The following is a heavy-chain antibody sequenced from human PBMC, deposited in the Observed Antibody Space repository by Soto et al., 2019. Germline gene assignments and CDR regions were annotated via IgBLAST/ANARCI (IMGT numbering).Heavy chain of an antibody. Sequence: GGSLRLSCAASGFTFSSYSMHWVRQAPGKGLEWVAVISYDGSNKYYADSVKGRFTISRDNSKNTLYLQMNSLRAEDTAVYYCAKDPYLSHWGQATLVTVSS. CDR1: GFTFSSYS. D-gene: IGHD3-16*01. J-gene: IGHJ4*02. CDR2: ISYDGSNK. CDR3: AKDPYLSH. V-gene: IGHV3-30*18.